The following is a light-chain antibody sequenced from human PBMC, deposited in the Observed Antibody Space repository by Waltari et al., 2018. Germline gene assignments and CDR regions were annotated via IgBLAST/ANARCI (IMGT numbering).Light chain of an antibody. J-gene: IGKJ4*01. CDR1: QRVSSN. Sequence: EIVMTQSPATLSVSPGERATLSCRASQRVSSNLAWYQQKPVQAPRLLIYGASTRPTGIPAKFSGSGSGTEFTLTISSLQSEDFAVYYCQQYNNWPPLTFGGGTKVEIK. CDR3: QQYNNWPPLT. CDR2: GAS. V-gene: IGKV3-15*01.